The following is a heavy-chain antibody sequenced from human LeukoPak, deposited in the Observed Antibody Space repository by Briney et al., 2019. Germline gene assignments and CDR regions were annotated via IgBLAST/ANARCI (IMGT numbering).Heavy chain of an antibody. CDR2: INHSGST. CDR1: GGAFSGYS. Sequence: SETLSLTCAVYGGAFSGYSWSWIRQPPGKGLEWIGEINHSGSTNYNPSLKSRVTISVDTSKNQFSLKLNSVTAADTAVFYCARGPHFYDTRDSFDFWGQGTLVTVSS. CDR3: ARGPHFYDTRDSFDF. J-gene: IGHJ4*02. V-gene: IGHV4-34*01. D-gene: IGHD3-22*01.